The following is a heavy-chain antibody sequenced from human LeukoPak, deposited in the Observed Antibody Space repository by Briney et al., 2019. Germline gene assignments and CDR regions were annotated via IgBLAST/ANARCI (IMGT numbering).Heavy chain of an antibody. Sequence: GESLKISCKGSGYSFTSYWIGWVRQMPGKGLEWMGIIYPGDSDTRYSPSFQGQVTISADKSISTAYLQWSSLKASDTATYYCARRSVPAAIGWFDPGGQGTLVTVSS. CDR2: IYPGDSDT. D-gene: IGHD2-2*02. CDR3: ARRSVPAAIGWFDP. CDR1: GYSFTSYW. J-gene: IGHJ5*02. V-gene: IGHV5-51*01.